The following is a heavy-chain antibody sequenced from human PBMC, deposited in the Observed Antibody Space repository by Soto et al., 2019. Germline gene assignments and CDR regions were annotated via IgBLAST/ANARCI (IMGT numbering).Heavy chain of an antibody. Sequence: QVQLQQWGAGLLKPSATLSLTCAVYGGSFSGYLWTWIRQTPGKGLEWIGEINDSGNINYNPSLKRRVTISGDTAKKEISLKLISVTAADTAVYYCARGLILWFGELSRRGGYYYYMDVWGKGTSVTVSS. D-gene: IGHD3-10*01. CDR2: INDSGNI. CDR3: ARGLILWFGELSRRGGYYYYMDV. J-gene: IGHJ6*03. CDR1: GGSFSGYL. V-gene: IGHV4-34*01.